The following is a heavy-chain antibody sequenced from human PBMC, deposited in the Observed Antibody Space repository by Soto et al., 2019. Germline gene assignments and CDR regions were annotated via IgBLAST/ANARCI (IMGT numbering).Heavy chain of an antibody. CDR3: TTIDNYVWGSYRYGSDY. Sequence: EVQLVESGGGLVKPGGSLRLSCAASGFTFSNAWMSWVRQAPGKGLEWVGRIKSKTDGGTTDYAAPVKGRFTISRDDSKNTLYLQMNSLKTEDTAVYYCTTIDNYVWGSYRYGSDYWGQGTLVTVSS. D-gene: IGHD3-16*02. V-gene: IGHV3-15*01. J-gene: IGHJ4*02. CDR1: GFTFSNAW. CDR2: IKSKTDGGTT.